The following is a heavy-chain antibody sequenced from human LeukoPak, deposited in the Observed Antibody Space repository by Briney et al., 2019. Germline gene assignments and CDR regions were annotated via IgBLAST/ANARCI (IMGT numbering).Heavy chain of an antibody. Sequence: PGGSLRLSCAASGFTVSSDYMSWVRQAPGKGLEWVSVIYSGGSTYYADSVKGRFTISRDNAKNSLPLQMNSLRDEDTAVYSCAREAYWGSSGKGFDSWGQGTLVIVSS. CDR1: GFTVSSDY. J-gene: IGHJ4*02. CDR2: IYSGGST. V-gene: IGHV3-66*01. CDR3: AREAYWGSSGKGFDS. D-gene: IGHD4-23*01.